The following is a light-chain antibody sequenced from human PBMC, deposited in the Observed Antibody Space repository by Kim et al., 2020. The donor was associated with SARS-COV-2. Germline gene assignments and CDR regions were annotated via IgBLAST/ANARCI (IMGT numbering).Light chain of an antibody. CDR2: GKN. J-gene: IGLJ2*01. CDR3: NSRDSSGNQV. Sequence: SSELTQDHAVSVALGQTVRITCQGDSLRSYYASWYQQKPGQAPVLVIYGKNNRPSGIPDRFSGSSSGNTASLTITGAQAEDEADYYCNSRDSSGNQVFGG. V-gene: IGLV3-19*01. CDR1: SLRSYY.